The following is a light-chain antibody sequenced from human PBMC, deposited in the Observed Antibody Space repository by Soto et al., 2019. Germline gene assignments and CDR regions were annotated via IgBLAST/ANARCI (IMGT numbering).Light chain of an antibody. CDR3: QQYYNLPLT. Sequence: DIRMTQSPSSLSASVGDRVTITCQASHDISNDLNWYQQKPGKAPKLLIYVASNLETGVPSRFSGSGSGTHFTFTISSLQPEDVATYYCQQYYNLPLTFGGGIKVQIK. CDR1: HDISND. CDR2: VAS. V-gene: IGKV1-33*01. J-gene: IGKJ4*01.